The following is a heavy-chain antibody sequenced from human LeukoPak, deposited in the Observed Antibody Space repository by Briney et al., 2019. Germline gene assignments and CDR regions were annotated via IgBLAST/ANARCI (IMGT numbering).Heavy chain of an antibody. Sequence: PGESLRLSCAASGFTFSSYDMHWVRQATGKGLEWVSAIGTAGDTYYPGSVKGRFTISRDNSKNTLSLQMNSLRAEDTAEYYCARQFRYFDYWGQGILVTVSS. CDR2: IGTAGDT. CDR3: ARQFRYFDY. CDR1: GFTFSSYD. J-gene: IGHJ4*02. V-gene: IGHV3-13*04.